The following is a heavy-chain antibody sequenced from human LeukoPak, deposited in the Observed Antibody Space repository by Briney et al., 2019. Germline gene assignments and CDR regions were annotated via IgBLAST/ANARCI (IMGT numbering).Heavy chain of an antibody. D-gene: IGHD6-19*01. CDR1: GLTFGDYT. J-gene: IGHJ4*02. V-gene: IGHV3-43*01. CDR2: ISRNGAAT. Sequence: GGSLRLSCEASGLTFGDYTMHWVRQAPGKGLEWVSLISRNGAATKYADSVRGRFTVSRDNSKNSLFLQMNSLRAEDTALYYCAKEGGQWLVLPKNYFDYWGQGTLVTVSS. CDR3: AKEGGQWLVLPKNYFDY.